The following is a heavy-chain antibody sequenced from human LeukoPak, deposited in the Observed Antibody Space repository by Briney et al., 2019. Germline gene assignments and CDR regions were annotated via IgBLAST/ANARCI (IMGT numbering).Heavy chain of an antibody. CDR2: ISYDGSNK. CDR3: AKDDRGSGWF. V-gene: IGHV3-30*18. CDR1: GFTFRSYW. Sequence: GGSLRLSCAAPGFTFRSYWMSWVRQAPGKGLEWVAVISYDGSNKYYADSVKGRFTISRDNSKNTLYLQMNSLRAEDTAVYYCAKDDRGSGWFWGQGTLVTVSS. J-gene: IGHJ4*02. D-gene: IGHD6-19*01.